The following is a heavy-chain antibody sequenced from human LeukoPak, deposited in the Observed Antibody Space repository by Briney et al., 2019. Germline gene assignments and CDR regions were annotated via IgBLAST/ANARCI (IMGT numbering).Heavy chain of an antibody. CDR1: GYTFTGYY. Sequence: ASVKVSCKASGYTFTGYYVHWVRQAPGQALEWMGWINPNSDGTNYAQKFQVRVTMTRDTSISTAYMELNRLRSDDTAVYYCARGGSGSYYNVIGYWGQGTLVTVSS. D-gene: IGHD3-10*01. V-gene: IGHV1-2*02. CDR3: ARGGSGSYYNVIGY. CDR2: INPNSDGT. J-gene: IGHJ4*02.